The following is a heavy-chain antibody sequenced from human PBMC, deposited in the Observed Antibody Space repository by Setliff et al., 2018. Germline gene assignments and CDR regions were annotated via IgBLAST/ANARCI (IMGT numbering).Heavy chain of an antibody. V-gene: IGHV4-34*01. CDR2: INHSGNT. CDR1: GASVSSHY. D-gene: IGHD3-3*01. CDR3: ARMSGFLYMDV. Sequence: SETLSLTCNVSGASVSSHYWDWIRQPPGKGLEWIGEINHSGNTNYNPSLKSRVTISVDASKKQFSLKLTSVTAADTAVYYCARMSGFLYMDVWGKGTTVTVSS. J-gene: IGHJ6*03.